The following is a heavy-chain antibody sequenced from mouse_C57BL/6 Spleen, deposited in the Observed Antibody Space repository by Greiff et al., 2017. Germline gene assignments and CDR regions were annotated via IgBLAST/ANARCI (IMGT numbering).Heavy chain of an antibody. Sequence: VQLQQSGAELARPGASVKMSCKASGYTFTSYTMHWVKQRPGQGLEWIGYINPSSGYTKYNQKFKDKATLTADKSSSTAYMQLSSLTSEDSAVYYCARGGNNDFDYWGQGTTLTVSS. CDR1: GYTFTSYT. CDR2: INPSSGYT. V-gene: IGHV1-4*01. CDR3: ARGGNNDFDY. D-gene: IGHD2-1*01. J-gene: IGHJ2*01.